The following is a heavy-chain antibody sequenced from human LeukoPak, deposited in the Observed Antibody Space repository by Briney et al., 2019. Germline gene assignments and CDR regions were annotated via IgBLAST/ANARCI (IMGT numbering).Heavy chain of an antibody. Sequence: GSLRLSCAASGFTFSNAWMSWVRQAPGKGLEWVGRIKNKTDGGTTDYAAPVKGRFTISRDDSKNTLYLQMNSLKTEDTAVYYYTTTQVVTIFGVVTFDPWGQGTLVTVSS. D-gene: IGHD3-3*01. V-gene: IGHV3-15*01. CDR3: TTTQVVTIFGVVTFDP. CDR2: IKNKTDGGTT. J-gene: IGHJ5*02. CDR1: GFTFSNAW.